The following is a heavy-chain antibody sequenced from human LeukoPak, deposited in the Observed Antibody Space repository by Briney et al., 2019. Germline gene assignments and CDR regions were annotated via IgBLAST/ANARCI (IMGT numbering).Heavy chain of an antibody. J-gene: IGHJ4*02. CDR2: ISGSGGST. CDR3: AKGPRNTLITMVRGVIREFDY. D-gene: IGHD3-10*01. CDR1: GFTFSSYG. V-gene: IGHV3-23*01. Sequence: PGGSLRLSCAASGFTFSSYGMSWVRQAPGKGLEWVSAISGSGGSTYYADSVKGRFTISRDNSKDTLYLQMNSLRAEDTAVYYCAKGPRNTLITMVRGVIREFDYWGQGTLVTVSS.